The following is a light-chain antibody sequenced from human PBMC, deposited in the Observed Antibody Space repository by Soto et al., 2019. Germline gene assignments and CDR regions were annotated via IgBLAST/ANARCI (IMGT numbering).Light chain of an antibody. CDR2: DAS. CDR3: LHAYRGTWV. J-gene: IGLJ2*01. V-gene: IGLV7-46*01. CDR1: TGAVNSAHF. Sequence: QAVVTQEPSLTVSPGGTVTLTCGSSTGAVNSAHFSYWFQQKAGQTPSTLIHDASSKHSWTPSRFSSSLLGGKAALTLPGAQPEAEADYYCLHAYRGTWVFGGGTKLTVL.